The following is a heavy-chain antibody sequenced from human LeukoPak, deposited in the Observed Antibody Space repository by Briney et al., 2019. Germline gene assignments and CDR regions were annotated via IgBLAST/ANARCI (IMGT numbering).Heavy chain of an antibody. Sequence: GLEWMGRIIPILGIANYAQKFQGRVTITADKSTSTAYMELSSLRSEDTAVYYCARGEYGDPWGQGTLVTVSS. D-gene: IGHD3-10*01. V-gene: IGHV1-69*04. CDR3: ARGEYGDP. CDR2: IIPILGIA. J-gene: IGHJ5*02.